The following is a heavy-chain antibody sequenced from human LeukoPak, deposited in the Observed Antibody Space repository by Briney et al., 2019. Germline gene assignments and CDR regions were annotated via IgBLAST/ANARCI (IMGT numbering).Heavy chain of an antibody. CDR1: GFTISSNY. CDR3: ARASFWFDYSGYYFDS. Sequence: GESLRLSCAASGFTISSNYMSWVRQAPGKGLEWVSVIYNSGGTYYADSVKGRFTISRDNSKNTVSLQMNGLRAEDTAVYYCARASFWFDYSGYYFDSWGQGTLVTVSS. V-gene: IGHV3-66*01. CDR2: IYNSGGT. J-gene: IGHJ4*02. D-gene: IGHD2-15*01.